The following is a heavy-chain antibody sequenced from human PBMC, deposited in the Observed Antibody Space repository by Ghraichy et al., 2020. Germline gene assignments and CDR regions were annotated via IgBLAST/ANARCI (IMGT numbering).Heavy chain of an antibody. CDR3: ARYCSSTTCYTGSYYYMDV. CDR2: ISGGGSTT. J-gene: IGHJ6*03. Sequence: GESLNISCAASGFTFSNYAISWVRQAPGKGLDWVSGISGGGSTTYYADSVKGRFTISRDNSKNTLYLQMNSLRAEDTAVYYCARYCSSTTCYTGSYYYMDVWGKGTTVTVSS. V-gene: IGHV3-23*01. CDR1: GFTFSNYA. D-gene: IGHD2-2*01.